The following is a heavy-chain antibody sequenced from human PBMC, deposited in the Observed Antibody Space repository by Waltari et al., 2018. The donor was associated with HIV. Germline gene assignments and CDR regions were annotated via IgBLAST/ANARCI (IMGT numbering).Heavy chain of an antibody. D-gene: IGHD3-22*01. CDR2: ISWHGNNI. V-gene: IGHV3-9*01. CDR1: GFTFENYA. CDR3: VKDAHYFDNSNRYYYGLDV. Sequence: EVQLVESGGGLVQPGRSLSLSCAASGFTFENYALHWVRKAPGKGLEWVTGISWHGNNIAYADSVKGRFTISRDNAQNSLYLQMNSLRPEDTALYYCVKDAHYFDNSNRYYYGLDVWGHGTPVTVSS. J-gene: IGHJ6*02.